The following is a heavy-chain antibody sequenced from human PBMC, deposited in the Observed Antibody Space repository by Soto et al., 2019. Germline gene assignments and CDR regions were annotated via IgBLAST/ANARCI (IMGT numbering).Heavy chain of an antibody. Sequence: ASVKVSCKASGYTFTSYYMHWVRQAPGQGLEWMGIINPSGGSTSYAQKFQGRVTKTRDTSTSTVYMELNSLRAEDTAVYYCARVAGEPQDILTGPTEYYYYGMDVWGQGTTVTVSS. J-gene: IGHJ6*02. V-gene: IGHV1-46*01. CDR3: ARVAGEPQDILTGPTEYYYYGMDV. CDR2: INPSGGST. D-gene: IGHD3-9*01. CDR1: GYTFTSYY.